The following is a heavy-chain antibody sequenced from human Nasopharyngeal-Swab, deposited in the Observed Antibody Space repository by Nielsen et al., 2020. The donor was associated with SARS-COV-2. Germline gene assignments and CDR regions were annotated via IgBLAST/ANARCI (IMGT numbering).Heavy chain of an antibody. CDR2: IWYDGSDK. CDR1: GFTFSTYG. D-gene: IGHD6-13*01. V-gene: IGHV3-33*01. Sequence: GESLKISCAASGFTFSTYGMHWVRQAPGKGLEWVAVIWYDGSDKYYADSVKGRFTISRDNSKNTLYLQMNSLRAEDTAVYYCAREHAAAGSTFDYWGQGTLVTVSS. J-gene: IGHJ4*02. CDR3: AREHAAAGSTFDY.